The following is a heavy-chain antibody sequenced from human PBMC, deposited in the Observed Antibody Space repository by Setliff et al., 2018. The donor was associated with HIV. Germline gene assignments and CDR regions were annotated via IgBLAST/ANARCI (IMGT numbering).Heavy chain of an antibody. Sequence: GESLKISCTASGYSFDSYWIGWVRQVPGKGLEWLGIVYPLDSDTKYSPPLRGPFTISADKSTNTAFLQWSRLRASDSAIYYCARHRVGVTPSSEYYFDFWGQGTQVTVSS. CDR3: ARHRVGVTPSSEYYFDF. CDR2: VYPLDSDT. CDR1: GYSFDSYW. D-gene: IGHD1-26*01. V-gene: IGHV5-51*01. J-gene: IGHJ4*02.